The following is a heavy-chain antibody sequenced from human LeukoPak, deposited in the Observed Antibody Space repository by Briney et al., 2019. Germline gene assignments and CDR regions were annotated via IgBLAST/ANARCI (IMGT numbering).Heavy chain of an antibody. CDR1: GFTFSSYA. CDR2: IRSKANSYAT. Sequence: GGSLRLSCAASGFTFSSYAMHWVRQAPGKGLEWVGRIRSKANSYATAYAASVKGRFTISRDDSKNTAYLQMNSLKTEDAAVYYCLAGQLDVWGKGTTVTVSS. D-gene: IGHD6-13*01. J-gene: IGHJ6*04. CDR3: LAGQLDV. V-gene: IGHV3-73*01.